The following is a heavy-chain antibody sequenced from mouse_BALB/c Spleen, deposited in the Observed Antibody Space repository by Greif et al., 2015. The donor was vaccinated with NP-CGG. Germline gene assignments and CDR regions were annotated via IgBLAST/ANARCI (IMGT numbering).Heavy chain of an antibody. CDR1: GYTFTSYV. CDR3: AREAKLANWEGGFDY. CDR2: INPYNDGT. V-gene: IGHV1-14*01. D-gene: IGHD4-1*01. Sequence: VQLQQSGPELVKPGASVKMSCKASGYTFTSYVMHWVKQKPGQGLEWIGYINPYNDGTKYNEKFKGKATLTSDKSSRTAYMDLSSGTSEDSAVYYCAREAKLANWEGGFDYWCQGTTLTVSS. J-gene: IGHJ2*01.